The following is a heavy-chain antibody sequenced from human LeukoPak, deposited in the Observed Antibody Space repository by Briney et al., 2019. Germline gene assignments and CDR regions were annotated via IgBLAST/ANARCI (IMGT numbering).Heavy chain of an antibody. Sequence: TLSLTCTVSGGSISSGGYYWSWIRQHPGKGLEWIGYIYYSGSTYYNPSLKSRVTISVDTSKNQFSLKLSSVTAADTAVYYCAREGNGLLSKDFDYWGQGTLVTVSS. CDR2: IYYSGST. V-gene: IGHV4-31*03. CDR1: GGSISSGGYY. D-gene: IGHD2/OR15-2a*01. J-gene: IGHJ4*02. CDR3: AREGNGLLSKDFDY.